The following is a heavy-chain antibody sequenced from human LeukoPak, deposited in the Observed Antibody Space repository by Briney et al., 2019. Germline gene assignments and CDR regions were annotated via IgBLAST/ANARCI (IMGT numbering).Heavy chain of an antibody. Sequence: PSETLSLTCTISGSSITSVSHYWGWLRQPPGKGLEWIGDIYYTGSTYYSPSLRSRVTMSVHTSENQFSLRLNSVTAVDTTVYYCARRWGNIVGVTYEYWGQGTLATVSS. D-gene: IGHD3-16*01. CDR2: IYYTGST. CDR1: GSSITSVSHY. V-gene: IGHV4-39*01. CDR3: ARRWGNIVGVTYEY. J-gene: IGHJ4*02.